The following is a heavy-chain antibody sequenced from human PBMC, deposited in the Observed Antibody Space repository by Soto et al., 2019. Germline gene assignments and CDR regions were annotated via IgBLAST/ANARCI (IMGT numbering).Heavy chain of an antibody. D-gene: IGHD1-1*01. J-gene: IGHJ1*01. CDR2: IIPIFGTA. V-gene: IGHV1-69*13. CDR1: GGTFSSYA. CDR3: AREGPPIRAHNPPEYFQR. Sequence: SVKVSCKASGGTFSSYAISWVRQAPGQGLEWMGGIIPIFGTANYAQKFQGRVTITADESTSTAYMELSSLRSEDTAVYYCAREGPPIRAHNPPEYFQRWGQGTLVTVSS.